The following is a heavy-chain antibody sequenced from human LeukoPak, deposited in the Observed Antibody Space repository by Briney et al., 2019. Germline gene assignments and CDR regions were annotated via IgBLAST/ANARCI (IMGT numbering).Heavy chain of an antibody. Sequence: ASVKVSCKASGYTFTSYGISWVRQAPGQGHEWMGWISAYNGNTNYAQKLQGRVTMTTDTSTSTAYMELRSLRSDDTAVYYCATTVAYCSGGSCQGNWFDPWGQGTLVTVSS. CDR3: ATTVAYCSGGSCQGNWFDP. J-gene: IGHJ5*02. CDR2: ISAYNGNT. V-gene: IGHV1-18*01. D-gene: IGHD2-15*01. CDR1: GYTFTSYG.